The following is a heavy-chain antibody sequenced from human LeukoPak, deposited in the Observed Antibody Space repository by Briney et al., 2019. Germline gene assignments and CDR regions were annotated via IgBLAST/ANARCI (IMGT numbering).Heavy chain of an antibody. V-gene: IGHV4-59*05. CDR1: GGSISSYY. Sequence: PSETLSLTCTVSGGSISSYYWSWIRQPPGKGLEWIGSIYYSGSTYYNPSLKSRVTISVDTSKNQFSLKLSSVTAADTAVYYCARRDGGNHDAFDIWGQGTVVTVSS. D-gene: IGHD4-23*01. J-gene: IGHJ3*02. CDR3: ARRDGGNHDAFDI. CDR2: IYYSGST.